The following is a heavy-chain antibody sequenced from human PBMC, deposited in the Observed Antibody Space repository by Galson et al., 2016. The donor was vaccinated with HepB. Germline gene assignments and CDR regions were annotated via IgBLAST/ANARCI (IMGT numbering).Heavy chain of an antibody. CDR3: ARAGHSSGWYPFNFWWFDP. J-gene: IGHJ5*02. V-gene: IGHV3-48*02. CDR1: GFTFSSYS. D-gene: IGHD6-19*01. Sequence: SLRLSCAASGFTFSSYSMNWVRQAPGKGLEWVSYISSSSTIYYADSVKGRFTISRDNAKNSLYLQMNSLRDEDTAVYYCARAGHSSGWYPFNFWWFDPWGQGTLVIVSS. CDR2: ISSSSTI.